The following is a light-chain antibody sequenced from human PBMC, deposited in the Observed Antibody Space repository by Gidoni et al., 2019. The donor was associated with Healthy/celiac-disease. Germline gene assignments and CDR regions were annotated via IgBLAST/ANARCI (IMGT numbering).Light chain of an antibody. CDR2: SNN. J-gene: IGLJ2*01. Sequence: QSVLTQPPSASGTPGQRVTISCSGRSSNIGSNTVNWYQQPPGTAPKLLIYSNNQRPSGVPDRFSGSKSGTSASLAISGLQSEDEADYYCAAWDDSLNGPSVVFGGGTKLTVL. CDR3: AAWDDSLNGPSVV. CDR1: SSNIGSNT. V-gene: IGLV1-44*01.